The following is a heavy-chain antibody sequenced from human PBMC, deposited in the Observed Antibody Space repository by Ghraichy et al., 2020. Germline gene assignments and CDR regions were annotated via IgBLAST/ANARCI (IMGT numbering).Heavy chain of an antibody. V-gene: IGHV3-49*04. D-gene: IGHD2-15*01. J-gene: IGHJ4*02. Sequence: GGSLRLSCTASGFTFGDYVMSWVRQAPGKGLEWVGFIRSKAYGETTKYAASVKGRFTISRDDSKSIAYLQMNSLKSEDTAMYYCTATHMTILASIDYWGQGSLVTVSS. CDR3: TATHMTILASIDY. CDR2: IRSKAYGETT. CDR1: GFTFGDYV.